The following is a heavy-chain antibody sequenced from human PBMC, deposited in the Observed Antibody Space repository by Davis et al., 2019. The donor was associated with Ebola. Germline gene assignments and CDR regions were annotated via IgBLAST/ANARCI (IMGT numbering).Heavy chain of an antibody. CDR3: AKDSYYYGMDV. Sequence: GGSLRLSCAASGITFDDYGMHWVRQAPGKGLEWVSGISWNSGSIGYADSVKGRFTISRDNAKNSLYLQMNSLRAEDTALYYCAKDSYYYGMDVWGKGTTVTVSS. J-gene: IGHJ6*04. V-gene: IGHV3-9*01. CDR2: ISWNSGSI. CDR1: GITFDDYG.